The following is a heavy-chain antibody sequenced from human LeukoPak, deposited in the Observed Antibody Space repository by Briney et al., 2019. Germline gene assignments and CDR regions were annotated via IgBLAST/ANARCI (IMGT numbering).Heavy chain of an antibody. CDR1: GYIFTSYW. CDR3: ARVTFTSSWPFDY. V-gene: IGHV5-51*01. Sequence: GESLKISCKCSGYIFTSYWIGWVRQMPGKDLEWRGSIYPCDSDTIYSPSFQSRVTISADKSISTSYLQWRRLKASDPDMYYCARVTFTSSWPFDYWGQETLVTVSS. D-gene: IGHD6-13*01. CDR2: IYPCDSDT. J-gene: IGHJ4*02.